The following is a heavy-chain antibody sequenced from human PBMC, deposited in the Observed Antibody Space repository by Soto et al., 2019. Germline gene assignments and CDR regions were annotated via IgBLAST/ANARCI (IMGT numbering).Heavy chain of an antibody. CDR1: GYTFTSYY. V-gene: IGHV1-46*01. D-gene: IGHD3-22*01. CDR2: INPSGGNT. J-gene: IGHJ4*02. Sequence: ASVKVSCKASGYTFTSYYMHWVRQAPGQGLEWMGIINPSGGNTNYAQKLQGRVTMTTDTSTSTAYMELRSLRSDDTAVYYCARDIEMTYYYDSSGYYPDYWGQGTLVTVSS. CDR3: ARDIEMTYYYDSSGYYPDY.